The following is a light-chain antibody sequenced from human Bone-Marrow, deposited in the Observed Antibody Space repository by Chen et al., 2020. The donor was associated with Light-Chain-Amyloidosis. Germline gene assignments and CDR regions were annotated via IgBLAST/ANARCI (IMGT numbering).Light chain of an antibody. CDR3: QSADSSGTYEVI. CDR1: DLPTKY. CDR2: RDT. Sequence: SYELTQPPSVSVSPGQTAMITCSGDDLPTKYAYWYQQKPGQAPVLVIHRDTERPSGISERFSGSSSGTTATLTSRGVQAEDEADYHCQSADSSGTYEVIFGGGTKLTVL. J-gene: IGLJ2*01. V-gene: IGLV3-25*03.